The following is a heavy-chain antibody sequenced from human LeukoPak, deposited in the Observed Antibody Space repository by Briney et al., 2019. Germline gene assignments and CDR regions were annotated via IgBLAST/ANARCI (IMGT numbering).Heavy chain of an antibody. CDR3: AREADDVFFDY. CDR2: ISSSSSYI. J-gene: IGHJ4*02. D-gene: IGHD1-1*01. CDR1: GFTFSSYS. V-gene: IGHV3-21*01. Sequence: GGSLRLSCAASGFTFSSYSMNWVRQAPGKGLEWVSSISSSSSYIYYADSVKGRLTISRDNAKNSLYLQMYSLRAEDTAVYYCAREADDVFFDYWGQGTLVAVSS.